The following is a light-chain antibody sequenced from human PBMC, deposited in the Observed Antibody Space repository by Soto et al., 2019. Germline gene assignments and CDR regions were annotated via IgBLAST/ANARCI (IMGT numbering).Light chain of an antibody. J-gene: IGLJ1*01. Sequence: QPKLTQPPSASGAPGQRVTISCSGTTSNIGSNTVNWYQQLHGTAPKLRMYSNNQRPSGVPDRFSGSKSGTSASLAISGLQSEDEADYYCAAWDDSLEGYVFGTGT. V-gene: IGLV1-44*01. CDR3: AAWDDSLEGYV. CDR1: TSNIGSNT. CDR2: SNN.